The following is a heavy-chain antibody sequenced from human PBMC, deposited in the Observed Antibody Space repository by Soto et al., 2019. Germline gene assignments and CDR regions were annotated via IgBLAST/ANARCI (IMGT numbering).Heavy chain of an antibody. CDR3: AGEHFYYASGF. D-gene: IGHD3-10*01. CDR2: ISGGGTTM. CDR1: GFRFSDHY. V-gene: IGHV3-11*01. Sequence: PGGSLRLSCAASGFRFSDHYMTWIRQAPGKGLEWVSKISGGGTTMYYADSVKGRFTVSRDNAKNLVYLQMNSLRAEDTAVYYCAGEHFYYASGFWGRGTLVTVSS. J-gene: IGHJ4*02.